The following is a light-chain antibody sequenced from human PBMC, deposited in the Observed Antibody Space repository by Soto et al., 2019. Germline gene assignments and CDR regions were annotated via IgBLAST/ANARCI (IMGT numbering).Light chain of an antibody. CDR2: AAS. CDR1: QSISSY. V-gene: IGKV1-39*01. J-gene: IGKJ2*01. CDR3: QQSYSTPV. Sequence: DIQMTQSPSSLSASVGDRVTITCRASQSISSYLNWYQQKPGKAPKLLIYAASSLQRGVPSRFSGSGSGKYLTLTIRTLHPEDFATYYCQQSYSTPVFGQGTKLEIK.